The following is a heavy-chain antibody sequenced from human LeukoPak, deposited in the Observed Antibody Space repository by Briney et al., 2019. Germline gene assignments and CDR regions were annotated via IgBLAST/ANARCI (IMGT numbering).Heavy chain of an antibody. J-gene: IGHJ4*02. Sequence: PSETLSLTCGVSGGSISTTNWWTWVRQPPGEGLEWIGEVHLSGRTHYNPSLESRVTMSVDMSENHLSLRLTSVPAADTAVYYCAREGGPYRPLDYSGQGTLVTVSS. CDR3: AREGGPYRPLDY. CDR2: VHLSGRT. V-gene: IGHV4-4*02. CDR1: GGSISTTNW.